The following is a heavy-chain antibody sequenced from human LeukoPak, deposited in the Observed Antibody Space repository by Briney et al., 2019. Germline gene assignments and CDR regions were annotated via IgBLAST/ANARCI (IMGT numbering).Heavy chain of an antibody. CDR1: GGTFSSYA. CDR3: ARGLAAAGTGWFDP. V-gene: IGHV1-69*06. CDR2: IIPIFGTA. Sequence: SVKVSCKAPGGTFSSYAISWVRQAPGQGLEWMGGIIPIFGTANYAQKFQGRVTITADKSTSTAYMELSSLRSEDTAVYYCARGLAAAGTGWFDPWGQGTLVTVSS. J-gene: IGHJ5*02. D-gene: IGHD6-13*01.